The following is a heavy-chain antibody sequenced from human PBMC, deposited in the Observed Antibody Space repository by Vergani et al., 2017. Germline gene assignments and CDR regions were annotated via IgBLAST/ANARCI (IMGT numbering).Heavy chain of an antibody. V-gene: IGHV3-74*03. CDR3: VKDIAASGNYWYFDL. D-gene: IGHD6-13*01. CDR2: ISPDGRTT. Sequence: DVDLVESGGGFVQPGGSRRLSCAASGFSFRTFSMFWVRQPPGKGLAWVSKISPDGRTTEYADSVMGRFTISRDNAKNSLYLQMNSLRAEDTALYYCVKDIAASGNYWYFDLWGRGTLVTVSS. CDR1: GFSFRTFS. J-gene: IGHJ2*01.